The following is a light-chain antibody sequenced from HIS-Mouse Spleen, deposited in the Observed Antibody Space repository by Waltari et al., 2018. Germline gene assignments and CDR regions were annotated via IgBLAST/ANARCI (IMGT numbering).Light chain of an antibody. CDR1: QGISSY. CDR2: AAS. CDR3: QQLNSYPPT. J-gene: IGKJ1*01. Sequence: DIQLTQSPSFLSASVGDRVTITCRASQGISSYLAWYQQKPGKAPKLPIYAASTLQSGVPSRFSGSGSGTEFTLTISSLQPEDFATYYCQQLNSYPPTFSQGTKVEIK. V-gene: IGKV1-9*01.